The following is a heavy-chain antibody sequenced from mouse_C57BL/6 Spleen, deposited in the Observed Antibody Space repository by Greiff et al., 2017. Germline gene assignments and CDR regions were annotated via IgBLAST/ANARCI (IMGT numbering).Heavy chain of an antibody. CDR1: GYAFSSSW. V-gene: IGHV1-82*01. D-gene: IGHD2-4*01. Sequence: VQLQQSGPELVKPGASVKISCKASGYAFSSSWMNWVKQRPGKGLEWIGRIYPGDGDTNYNGKFKGKATLTADKASSTAYMQLSSLTSEDSAVYFCARYDYGSFAYWGQGTLVTVSA. CDR3: ARYDYGSFAY. J-gene: IGHJ3*01. CDR2: IYPGDGDT.